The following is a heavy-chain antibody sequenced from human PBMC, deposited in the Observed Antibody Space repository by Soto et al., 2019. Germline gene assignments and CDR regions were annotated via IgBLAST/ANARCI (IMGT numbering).Heavy chain of an antibody. J-gene: IGHJ6*02. V-gene: IGHV4-59*01. CDR2: IYYSGST. CDR3: ARTPHYYGSGSYFLEGYYYYYGMDV. D-gene: IGHD3-10*01. CDR1: GGSISRYY. Sequence: SETLSLTCTGSGGSISRYYWSWIRQPPGKGLEWIGYIYYSGSTNYNPSLKSRVTISIETSKNQFSLKLSSVTAADTAVYYCARTPHYYGSGSYFLEGYYYYYGMDVWGQGTTVTVSS.